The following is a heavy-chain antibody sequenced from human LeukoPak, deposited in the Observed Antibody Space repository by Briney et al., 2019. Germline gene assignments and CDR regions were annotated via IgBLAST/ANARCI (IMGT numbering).Heavy chain of an antibody. CDR3: ARDREYYFDY. Sequence: GGSLRLSCAASGFALSDYYMSWIRQAPGKGLEWVSYISSSSIYTNYADSVEGRFTISRDNAKNSLYLQMNSLRAEDTAVYYCARDREYYFDYWGQGTLVTVSS. CDR1: GFALSDYY. CDR2: ISSSSIYT. V-gene: IGHV3-11*06. J-gene: IGHJ4*02.